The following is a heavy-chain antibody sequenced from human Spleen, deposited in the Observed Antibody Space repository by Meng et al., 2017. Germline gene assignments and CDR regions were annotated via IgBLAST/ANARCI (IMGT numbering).Heavy chain of an antibody. D-gene: IGHD3-3*01. Sequence: EVQLLESGGGLVQPGGSLRLSCAASGFTFTNYAVTWVRQAPGKGMEWVSAITGSGGTTYYADSVKGRFTISRDNSRNTLYLQMNSLRAEDTAVYYCARCRIWSGYDFDHWGQGPLVTVSS. J-gene: IGHJ4*02. CDR1: GFTFTNYA. V-gene: IGHV3-23*01. CDR3: ARCRIWSGYDFDH. CDR2: ITGSGGTT.